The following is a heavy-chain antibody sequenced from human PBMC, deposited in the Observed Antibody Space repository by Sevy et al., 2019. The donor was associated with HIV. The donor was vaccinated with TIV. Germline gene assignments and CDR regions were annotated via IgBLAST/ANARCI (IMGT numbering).Heavy chain of an antibody. J-gene: IGHJ6*02. V-gene: IGHV3-23*01. Sequence: GGSLRLSCAASGFTFSSYAMSWVRQAPGKGLEWVSAISGSGGSTYYADSVKGRFTISRDNSKNTLYLQMNSRRAEDTAVYYCAKEGSLGYCSSTSCYTGLYGMDVWGQGTTVTVSS. CDR2: ISGSGGST. CDR1: GFTFSSYA. CDR3: AKEGSLGYCSSTSCYTGLYGMDV. D-gene: IGHD2-2*02.